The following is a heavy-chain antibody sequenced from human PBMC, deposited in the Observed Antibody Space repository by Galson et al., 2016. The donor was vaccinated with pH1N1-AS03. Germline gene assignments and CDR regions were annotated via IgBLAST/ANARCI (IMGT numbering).Heavy chain of an antibody. CDR1: GGSILGYQ. CDR2: VYYSGQT. V-gene: IGHV4-59*08. J-gene: IGHJ2*01. D-gene: IGHD4/OR15-4a*01. Sequence: SETLSPTCDVSGGSILGYQWNWIRLPPGKGLEWIGYVYYSGQTDYSPSLKARVSISADTPTNPVSLELTSLTAADTAIYYCSRHFCLSGVNGFYGHFDLWGRGTPVTVSS. CDR3: SRHFCLSGVNGFYGHFDL.